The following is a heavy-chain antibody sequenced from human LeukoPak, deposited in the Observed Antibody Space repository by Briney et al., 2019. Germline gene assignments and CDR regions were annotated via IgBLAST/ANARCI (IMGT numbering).Heavy chain of an antibody. CDR2: IKYDGSEK. CDR3: ARDIEGPGTAFDL. J-gene: IGHJ3*01. CDR1: GFTFSSYW. Sequence: GGSLRLSCAASGFTFSSYWMNWVRQAPGKGLEWVANIKYDGSEKYYVDSVKGRFTISRDNAKNSLYLQMNSLRAEDTAVYYCARDIEGPGTAFDLWGQGTMLTVSS. V-gene: IGHV3-7*04. D-gene: IGHD6-13*01.